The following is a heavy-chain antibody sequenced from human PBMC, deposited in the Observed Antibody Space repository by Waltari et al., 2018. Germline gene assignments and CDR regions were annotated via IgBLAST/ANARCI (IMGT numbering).Heavy chain of an antibody. J-gene: IGHJ4*02. V-gene: IGHV3-30*03. CDR1: GFTFRHYG. D-gene: IGHD6-19*01. CDR2: ILSDGSNE. CDR3: ARGSYSSGCDF. Sequence: QLVGSGGGVVQPGGSLRLSCAASGFTFRHYGMHWVRQSPGKGLEWVAVILSDGSNEYYADSVKSRFTIARDNSKNTLYLQMNSLRVQDTAVYYCARGSYSSGCDFWGQGTQVTVSS.